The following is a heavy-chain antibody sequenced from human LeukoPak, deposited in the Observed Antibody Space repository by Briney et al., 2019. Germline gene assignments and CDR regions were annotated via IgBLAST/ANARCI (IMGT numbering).Heavy chain of an antibody. V-gene: IGHV4-34*01. CDR1: GGSFSGYY. Sequence: SETLSLTCAVYGGSFSGYYWSWIRQPPGKGLEWIGEINHSGSTNYNPSLKSRVTISVDTSKNQFSLKLSSVTAADTAVYYCARGSGHCIGGSCYGDYWGQGTLVTVSS. CDR3: ARGSGHCIGGSCYGDY. D-gene: IGHD2-15*01. J-gene: IGHJ4*02. CDR2: INHSGST.